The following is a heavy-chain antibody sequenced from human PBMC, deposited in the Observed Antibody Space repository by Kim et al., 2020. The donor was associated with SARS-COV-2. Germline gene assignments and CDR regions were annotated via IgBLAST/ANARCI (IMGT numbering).Heavy chain of an antibody. CDR2: IIPIFGTA. D-gene: IGHD2-2*01. V-gene: IGHV1-69*13. CDR3: ARAEDIVVVPAALPVYYYYGMDV. J-gene: IGHJ6*02. Sequence: SVKVSCKASGGTFSSYAISWVRQAPGQGLEWMGGIIPIFGTANYAQKFQGRVTITADESTSTAYMELSSLRSEDTAVYYCARAEDIVVVPAALPVYYYYGMDVWGQGTTVTVSS. CDR1: GGTFSSYA.